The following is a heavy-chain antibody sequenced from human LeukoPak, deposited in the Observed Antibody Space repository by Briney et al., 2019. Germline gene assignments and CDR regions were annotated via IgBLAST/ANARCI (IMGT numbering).Heavy chain of an antibody. Sequence: SETLSLTCTVSGGSISSYYWSWIGQPPGKGLEWIGYIYYSGSTNYNPSLKSRVTISVDTSKNQFSLKLSSVTAADTAVYYCARANWSYGMDVWGKGTTVTVSS. V-gene: IGHV4-59*01. CDR1: GGSISSYY. D-gene: IGHD1-1*01. CDR2: IYYSGST. CDR3: ARANWSYGMDV. J-gene: IGHJ6*04.